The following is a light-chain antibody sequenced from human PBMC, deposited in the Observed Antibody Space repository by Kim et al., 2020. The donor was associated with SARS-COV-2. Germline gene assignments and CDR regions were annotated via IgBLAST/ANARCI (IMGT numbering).Light chain of an antibody. CDR2: QDK. Sequence: SYELTQPPSVSVSPGQTASITCSGDQLGDKYVCWYQQRPGQSPVLVIYQDKNRPSGIPERFSGSNSGNTATLTISGTQAMDEADYYCQAWDTTVVFGGET. CDR3: QAWDTTVV. V-gene: IGLV3-1*01. J-gene: IGLJ2*01. CDR1: QLGDKY.